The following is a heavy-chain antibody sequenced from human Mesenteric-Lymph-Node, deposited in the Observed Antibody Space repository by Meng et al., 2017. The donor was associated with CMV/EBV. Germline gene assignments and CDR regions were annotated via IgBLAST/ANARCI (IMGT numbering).Heavy chain of an antibody. J-gene: IGHJ4*02. D-gene: IGHD6-19*01. CDR1: GFTFDDYA. Sequence: SLKISCAASGFTFDDYAMHWVRQAPGKGLEWVSGISWNSAAVSFADSVEGRFTISRDNAKNFLYLQMNSLRAEDTALYHCARVIAVAGSYYFDYWGQGTLVTVSS. CDR2: ISWNSAAV. CDR3: ARVIAVAGSYYFDY. V-gene: IGHV3-9*01.